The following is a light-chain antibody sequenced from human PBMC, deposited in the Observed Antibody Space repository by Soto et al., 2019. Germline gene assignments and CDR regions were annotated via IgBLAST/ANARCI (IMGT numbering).Light chain of an antibody. V-gene: IGLV1-44*01. CDR3: AAWDDSLNGPV. J-gene: IGLJ2*01. CDR2: SNN. CDR1: SSNIGSNT. Sequence: QSVLTQPPSASGTPVQRVTISCSGSSSNIGSNTVNWYQQLSGTAPKLLIYSNNQRPSGVPDRFSASKSGTSASLAIGGLQSEDEADYYCAAWDDSLNGPVFGGGTKLTVL.